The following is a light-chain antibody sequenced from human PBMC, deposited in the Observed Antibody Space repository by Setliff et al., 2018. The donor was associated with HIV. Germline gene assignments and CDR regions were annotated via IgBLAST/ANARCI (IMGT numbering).Light chain of an antibody. Sequence: QSALAQPAAVSGSPGQSITISCTGSSSNIGNYNLVSWYQQVPGKAPRLMIFEDNKRPSGVSDRFSGSKSGYTASLTISGLQAGDEADYYCCSYAGRNTLHMIFGGGTKVTVL. CDR2: EDN. CDR1: SSNIGNYNL. J-gene: IGLJ2*01. CDR3: CSYAGRNTLHMI. V-gene: IGLV2-23*02.